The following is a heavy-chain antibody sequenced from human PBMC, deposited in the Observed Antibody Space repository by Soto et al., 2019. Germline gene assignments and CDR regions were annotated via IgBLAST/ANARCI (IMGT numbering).Heavy chain of an antibody. Sequence: QITLKESGPTLEKPTQTLTLTCSFSGFSLSTTGVAVGWIRQPPGKALECLVLIYWDDDKRYSPSLKSRLTITRDTSKNQVVLTMTDMDPVDTATYYCAHRVDYRGSWNTGYFDYWGQGTLVTVSS. CDR2: IYWDDDK. CDR1: GFSLSTTGVA. D-gene: IGHD2-15*01. CDR3: AHRVDYRGSWNTGYFDY. V-gene: IGHV2-5*02. J-gene: IGHJ4*02.